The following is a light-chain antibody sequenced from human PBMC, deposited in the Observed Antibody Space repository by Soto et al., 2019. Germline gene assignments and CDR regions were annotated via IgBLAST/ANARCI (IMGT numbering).Light chain of an antibody. J-gene: IGLJ3*02. CDR3: AAWDDSLFWV. CDR2: SNN. Sequence: QSVLTQPPSASGTPGQRVTISCSGGSSNIGDNTVNWYQQLPGTAPKLLIYSNNQRPSGVPDRFSGSKSGTSASLAISGLQSEYEADYYCAAWDDSLFWVFGGGTKVTVL. CDR1: SSNIGDNT. V-gene: IGLV1-44*01.